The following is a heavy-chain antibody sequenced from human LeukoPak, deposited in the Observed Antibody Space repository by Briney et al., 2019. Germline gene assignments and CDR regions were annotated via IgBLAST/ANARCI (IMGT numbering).Heavy chain of an antibody. J-gene: IGHJ4*02. CDR1: GFTFVSHP. V-gene: IGHV3-48*04. CDR2: INHYGTIV. CDR3: ARDQDWAFDY. D-gene: IGHD3/OR15-3a*01. Sequence: GGPLRLSCAVPGFTFVSHPLNWVHKPQGKGLEWISFINHYGTIVYYADSVRGRFATSRDNAKNSLYLQINNVGADDTAVYYCARDQDWAFDYWGQGTLVTVSS.